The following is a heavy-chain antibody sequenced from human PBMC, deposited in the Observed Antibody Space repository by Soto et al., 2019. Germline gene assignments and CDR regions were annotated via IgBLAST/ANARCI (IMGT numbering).Heavy chain of an antibody. Sequence: EVQLLESGGGLVQPGGSLRLSCAASGFTFSSDAMSWVRQAPGKGLEWVSTISGNGFNTYYADSVKGRFTISRDNSKYTLYLQMNSLRAEETAVYYCAKDQYVVVTTNWFDPWGQGTLVTVSS. J-gene: IGHJ5*02. V-gene: IGHV3-23*01. CDR1: GFTFSSDA. CDR3: AKDQYVVVTTNWFDP. D-gene: IGHD2-21*02. CDR2: ISGNGFNT.